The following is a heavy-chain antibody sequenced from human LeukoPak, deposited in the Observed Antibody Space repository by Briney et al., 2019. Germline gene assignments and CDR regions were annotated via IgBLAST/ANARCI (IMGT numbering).Heavy chain of an antibody. CDR2: INPSGGST. CDR3: ARVALRYFDFEGYFQH. Sequence: ASVKVSCKASGYTFTGYYMHWVRQAPGQGLEWMGIINPSGGSTSYAQKFQGRVTITRDTSASTAYMELSSLRSEDTAVYYCARVALRYFDFEGYFQHWGQGTLVTVSS. D-gene: IGHD3-9*01. CDR1: GYTFTGYY. V-gene: IGHV1-46*01. J-gene: IGHJ1*01.